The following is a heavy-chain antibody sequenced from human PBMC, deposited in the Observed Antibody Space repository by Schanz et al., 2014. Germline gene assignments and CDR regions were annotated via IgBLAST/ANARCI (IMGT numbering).Heavy chain of an antibody. Sequence: QVPLVQSGADVKKPGASVKVSCKASGYTFTSYAMNWVRQAPGQGLEWVGWINTNTGNPTYAQGFTGRFVFSLDTSVSTAYLQISSLKAEDTAAYYCTTETIAMAGTFSIWGQGTLVTVSS. V-gene: IGHV7-4-1*02. J-gene: IGHJ4*02. CDR3: TTETIAMAGTFSI. CDR2: INTNTGNP. D-gene: IGHD6-19*01. CDR1: GYTFTSYA.